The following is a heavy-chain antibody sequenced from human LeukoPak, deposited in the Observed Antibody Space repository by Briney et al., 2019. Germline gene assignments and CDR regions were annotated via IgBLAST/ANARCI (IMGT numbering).Heavy chain of an antibody. Sequence: GGSLRLSCAASGFTFSSYWMSWVRQAPGKGLEWVANIKQDGSEKYYVDSVKGRFTISRDNAKNSLYLQMNSLRAEDTAVYYCARGQRPITIFGVVIHFDYWGQGTPVTVSS. V-gene: IGHV3-7*01. CDR2: IKQDGSEK. J-gene: IGHJ4*02. CDR3: ARGQRPITIFGVVIHFDY. D-gene: IGHD3-3*01. CDR1: GFTFSSYW.